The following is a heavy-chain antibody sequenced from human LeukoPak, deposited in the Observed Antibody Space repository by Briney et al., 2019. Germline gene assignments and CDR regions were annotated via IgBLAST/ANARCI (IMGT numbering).Heavy chain of an antibody. Sequence: SETLSLTCTVSGGSISSSSYYWGWIRQPPGKGLEWIGSIYYSGSTYYSPSLKSRVTISVDTSKNQFSLKLTSVTAADTAVYYCARSVIVAAGTGRGGFNYWGQGSLVTVSS. V-gene: IGHV4-39*01. CDR3: ARSVIVAAGTGRGGFNY. CDR2: IYYSGST. J-gene: IGHJ4*02. CDR1: GGSISSSSYY. D-gene: IGHD6-13*01.